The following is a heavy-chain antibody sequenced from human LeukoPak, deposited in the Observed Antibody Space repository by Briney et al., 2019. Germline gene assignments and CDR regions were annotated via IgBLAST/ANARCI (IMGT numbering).Heavy chain of an antibody. CDR3: AKHYSSSSWDAFDI. CDR2: VSGSGGST. CDR1: GFTFSSYA. Sequence: GGSLRLSCAASGFTFSSYAMSWVRQAPGKGLEWVSTVSGSGGSTYYADSVKGRFTISRDNSKNTLYLQLNSLRAEDTAVYYCAKHYSSSSWDAFDIWGQGTMVTVSS. J-gene: IGHJ3*02. V-gene: IGHV3-23*01. D-gene: IGHD6-6*01.